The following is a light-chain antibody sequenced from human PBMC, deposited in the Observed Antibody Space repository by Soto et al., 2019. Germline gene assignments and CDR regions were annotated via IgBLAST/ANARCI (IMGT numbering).Light chain of an antibody. Sequence: QSALTQPPSASGSPGQFVTISCTGTSSDVGGYNFVSWYQQHPGKAPKLIIFEVTKRPSGVPDRFSGSKSGNTASLAVSGLQAEDEADYYCSSFAGNNKLVFGGGTKVTVL. V-gene: IGLV2-8*01. CDR1: SSDVGGYNF. CDR2: EVT. CDR3: SSFAGNNKLV. J-gene: IGLJ2*01.